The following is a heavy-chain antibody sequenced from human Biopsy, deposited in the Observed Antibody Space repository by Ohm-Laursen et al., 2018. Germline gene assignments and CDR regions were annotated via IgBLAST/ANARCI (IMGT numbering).Heavy chain of an antibody. CDR1: GVSINGGRYY. CDR2: IFYSANT. Sequence: SETLSLTCPVSGVSINGGRYYWNWIRHHQGKGLEWIGNIFYSANTYYNPSLKSRVTISVDTSKNQFSLKLSSVTAADTAVYYCARLGSGDYFPTFFDFWGQGALVTVSS. CDR3: ARLGSGDYFPTFFDF. V-gene: IGHV4-31*03. D-gene: IGHD5-12*01. J-gene: IGHJ4*02.